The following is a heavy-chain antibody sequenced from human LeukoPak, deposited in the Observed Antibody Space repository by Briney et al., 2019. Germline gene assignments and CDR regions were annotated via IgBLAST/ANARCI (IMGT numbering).Heavy chain of an antibody. D-gene: IGHD3/OR15-3a*01. CDR1: GYTFTSYY. CDR3: ARGLGLVMMPDWTYHYYMDV. CDR2: INPSDGTT. Sequence: PGASVKVSCKASGYTFTSYYIQWVRQAPGHGLEWMGIINPSDGTTDSAQKFQGRLTMTRDMATTTVYMELTSLRSEDTAVYYCARGLGLVMMPDWTYHYYMDVWGQGTTVTVSS. V-gene: IGHV1-46*01. J-gene: IGHJ6*03.